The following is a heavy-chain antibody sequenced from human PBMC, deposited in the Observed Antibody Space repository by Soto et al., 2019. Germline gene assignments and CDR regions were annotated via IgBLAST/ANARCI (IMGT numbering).Heavy chain of an antibody. CDR2: ISYDGSNK. V-gene: IGHV3-30*18. D-gene: IGHD3-22*01. J-gene: IGHJ4*02. CDR3: AKDRAYYYDSSGYYDIDY. Sequence: PWGSLRLSCAASGFTFSSYGMHWVRQAPGKGLEWVAVISYDGSNKYYADSVKGRFTISRDNSKNTLYLQMNSLRAEDTAVYYCAKDRAYYYDSSGYYDIDYWGQGTLVTVSS. CDR1: GFTFSSYG.